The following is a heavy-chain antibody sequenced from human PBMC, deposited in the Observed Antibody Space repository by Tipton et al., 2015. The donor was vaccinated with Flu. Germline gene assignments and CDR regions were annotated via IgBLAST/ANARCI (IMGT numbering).Heavy chain of an antibody. CDR1: GFTFSNNW. J-gene: IGHJ5*02. CDR2: VFHSGSK. D-gene: IGHD4-11*01. V-gene: IGHV4-4*01. Sequence: GSLRLSCVASGFTFSNNWMQWVRKAPRQGLEWIGNVFHSGSKYYNPSLRSRVTISVDTSKNQFSLKMSSVTAADTAVYFCARRDYSNYVSQPKNWFDLWGQGILVTVSA. CDR3: ARRDYSNYVSQPKNWFDL.